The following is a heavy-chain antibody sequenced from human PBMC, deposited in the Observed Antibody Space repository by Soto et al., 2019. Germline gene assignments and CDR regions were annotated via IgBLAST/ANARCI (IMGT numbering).Heavy chain of an antibody. CDR3: ARYDSSGYYWPYYYYGMDV. CDR2: ISSSSSYI. CDR1: GFTFSDYS. J-gene: IGHJ6*02. D-gene: IGHD3-22*01. V-gene: IGHV3-21*01. Sequence: PGGTLRLSCSTSGFTFSDYSMHWVRKASGKGLVWVSSISSSSSYIYYADSVEGRFTISRDNAKNSLYLQMNSLRAEDTAVYYCARYDSSGYYWPYYYYGMDVWGQGT.